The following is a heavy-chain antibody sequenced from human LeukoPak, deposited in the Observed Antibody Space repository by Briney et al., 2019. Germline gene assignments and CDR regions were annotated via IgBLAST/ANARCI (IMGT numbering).Heavy chain of an antibody. Sequence: PSETLSLTCTVSGGSISSYYWSWIRQPPGKGLEWIGYIYYSGSTNYNPSLKSRVTISVDTSKNQFSLKLSSVTAADTAVYYCARLAPTYGDYESLLDPWGQGTLVTVSS. CDR1: GGSISSYY. D-gene: IGHD4-17*01. CDR2: IYYSGST. CDR3: ARLAPTYGDYESLLDP. J-gene: IGHJ5*02. V-gene: IGHV4-59*01.